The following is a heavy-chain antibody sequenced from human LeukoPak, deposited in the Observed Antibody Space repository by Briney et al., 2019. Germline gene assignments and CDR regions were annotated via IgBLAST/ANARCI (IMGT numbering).Heavy chain of an antibody. CDR1: GFTFSSCW. Sequence: GGSLRLSCAASGFTFSSCWMNWVRQASGKGLEWVANIKQDGSEKHYVDSVKGRFTISRDNAKNSLYLEMNSLRVEDTAVYYCARQALCSGDCYARQSDYWGQGTLVTVSS. V-gene: IGHV3-7*01. CDR2: IKQDGSEK. D-gene: IGHD2-21*02. J-gene: IGHJ4*02. CDR3: ARQALCSGDCYARQSDY.